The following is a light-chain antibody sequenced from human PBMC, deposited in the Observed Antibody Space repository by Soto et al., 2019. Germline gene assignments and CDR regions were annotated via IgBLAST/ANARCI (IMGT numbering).Light chain of an antibody. J-gene: IGKJ3*01. CDR2: AAS. Sequence: DIQMTQSPSSLSASVGDSVTITCRARQSISNYLNWYKQKPRQAPKLLVYAASSLQSGVPSRFSGSGSGTDFTLTISSLQPEDFATYYCQQSYSTPFTFGRGTKVDIK. V-gene: IGKV1-39*01. CDR1: QSISNY. CDR3: QQSYSTPFT.